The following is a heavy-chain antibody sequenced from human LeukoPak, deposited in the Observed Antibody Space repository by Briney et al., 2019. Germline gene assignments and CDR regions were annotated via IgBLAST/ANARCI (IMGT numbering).Heavy chain of an antibody. J-gene: IGHJ4*02. D-gene: IGHD2-15*01. Sequence: RGSLRLSCEVSGFTFSSYDMHWVRQTTGKGLEWVSGIGTTGDTHYPDSVKGRFTVSRENAKNSLYLQMNSLRAEDTAVYYCAKDERGLLGSDYWGQGTLVTVSS. V-gene: IGHV3-13*01. CDR1: GFTFSSYD. CDR3: AKDERGLLGSDY. CDR2: IGTTGDT.